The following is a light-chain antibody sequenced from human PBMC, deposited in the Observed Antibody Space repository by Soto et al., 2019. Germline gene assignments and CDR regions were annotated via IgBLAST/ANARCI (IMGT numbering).Light chain of an antibody. CDR3: LLSYGTARV. Sequence: QAVVTQEPSLTVSPGGTVTLTCGSNTGVVISSHYPYWLQQKPGQAPRTLIYDTSNKHSWTPARFSGSLLGGKAALTLSGAQPEDEADYYCLLSYGTARVFGGGTKVTVL. V-gene: IGLV7-46*01. CDR2: DTS. J-gene: IGLJ3*02. CDR1: TGVVISSHY.